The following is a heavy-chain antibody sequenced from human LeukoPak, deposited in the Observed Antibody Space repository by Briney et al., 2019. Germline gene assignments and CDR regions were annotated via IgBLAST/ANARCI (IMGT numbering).Heavy chain of an antibody. J-gene: IGHJ4*02. CDR1: GFTFSSYG. V-gene: IGHV3-33*01. Sequence: GGSLRLSCAASGFTFSSYGMHWVRQAPGKGLEWVAVIWYDGSNKYYADSVKGRFTISRDNSKNTRYLQMNSLRAEDTAVYYCARDFYDSSGYSAPGDYWGQGTLVTVSS. CDR3: ARDFYDSSGYSAPGDY. CDR2: IWYDGSNK. D-gene: IGHD3-22*01.